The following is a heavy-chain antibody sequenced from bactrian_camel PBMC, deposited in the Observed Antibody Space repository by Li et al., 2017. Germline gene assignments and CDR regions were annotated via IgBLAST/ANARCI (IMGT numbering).Heavy chain of an antibody. CDR1: GFTFVHSS. Sequence: QLVESGGGLVQPGGSLRLSCTASGFTFVHSSMSWVRQAPGKGLEWVSGISPRSISIYYADFVRGRFTISRDNVKNTLYLQMNSLKPEDTAMYVCAERGCWDSWSFGYWGQGTQVTVS. CDR3: AERGCWDSWSFGY. D-gene: IGHD6*01. J-gene: IGHJ6*01. CDR2: ISPRSISI. V-gene: IGHV3S28*01.